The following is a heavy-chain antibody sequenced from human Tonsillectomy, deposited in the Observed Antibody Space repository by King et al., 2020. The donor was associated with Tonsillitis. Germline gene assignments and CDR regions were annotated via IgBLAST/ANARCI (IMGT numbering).Heavy chain of an antibody. CDR3: ARTGYSSGWPMDY. D-gene: IGHD6-19*01. CDR1: GGSISSGSYC. V-gene: IGHV4-61*02. CDR2: IYTTGST. Sequence: VQLQESGPGLVKPSQTLSLTCTVSGGSISSGSYCWSWIRQPAGKGLEWIGSIYTTGSTKYNPSLKSRVTISVDTSKNQFSLKLSSVTAADTAVYYCARTGYSSGWPMDYWGQGTLVTVSS. J-gene: IGHJ4*02.